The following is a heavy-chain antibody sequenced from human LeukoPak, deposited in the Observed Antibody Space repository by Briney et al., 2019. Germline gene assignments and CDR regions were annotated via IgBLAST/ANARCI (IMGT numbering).Heavy chain of an antibody. J-gene: IGHJ4*02. CDR2: IYYSGST. CDR3: ARQAVRLGELSLSCY. Sequence: SETLSLTCTVSGGSISSSSYYRGWIRQPPGKGLEWIGSIYYSGSTYYNPSLKSRVTISVDTSKNQFSLKLSSVTAADTAVYYCARQAVRLGELSLSCYWGQGTLVTVSS. D-gene: IGHD3-16*02. V-gene: IGHV4-39*01. CDR1: GGSISSSSYY.